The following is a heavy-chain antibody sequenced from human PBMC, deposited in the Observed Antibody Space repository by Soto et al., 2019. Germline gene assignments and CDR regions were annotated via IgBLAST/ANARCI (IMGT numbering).Heavy chain of an antibody. D-gene: IGHD6-19*01. J-gene: IGHJ4*02. V-gene: IGHV3-23*01. CDR1: GFSFSGYA. CDR2: VSGSGAST. CDR3: AKDTSNLGVAGFDAGDY. Sequence: GGSLRLSCAVSGFSFSGYAMSWVRQAPGKGLEWVSGVSGSGASTYYADLVKGRFTISRDNSKNTLYLQMNSLRVEDTAVYYCAKDTSNLGVAGFDAGDYWGQGTLVTVSS.